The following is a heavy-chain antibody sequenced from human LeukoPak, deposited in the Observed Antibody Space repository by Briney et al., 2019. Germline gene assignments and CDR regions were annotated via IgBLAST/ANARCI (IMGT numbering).Heavy chain of an antibody. Sequence: GGTLRLSCAASGFTFSSYGMSWVRQAPGKGLEWVSAISGSGGSTYYADSVKGRFTISRDNSKNTLYLQMNSLRAEDTAVYYCARGNLRYYYGSGIPDVDYWGQGTLVTVSS. CDR2: ISGSGGST. J-gene: IGHJ4*02. CDR1: GFTFSSYG. CDR3: ARGNLRYYYGSGIPDVDY. D-gene: IGHD3-10*01. V-gene: IGHV3-23*01.